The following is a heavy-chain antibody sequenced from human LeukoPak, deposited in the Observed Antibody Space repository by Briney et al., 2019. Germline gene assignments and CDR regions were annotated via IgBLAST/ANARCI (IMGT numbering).Heavy chain of an antibody. D-gene: IGHD4-17*01. CDR1: GFTFSSYA. J-gene: IGHJ4*02. Sequence: GGSLRLSCAASGFTFSSYAISWVRQAPGKGLEWVSSINNSGGRIYYADSVKGRFTISRDNSKNTLYIQMNSLRAEDTAIYYCAKHGEAYGDSRTDYWGQGTLVTVPS. CDR2: INNSGGRI. CDR3: AKHGEAYGDSRTDY. V-gene: IGHV3-23*01.